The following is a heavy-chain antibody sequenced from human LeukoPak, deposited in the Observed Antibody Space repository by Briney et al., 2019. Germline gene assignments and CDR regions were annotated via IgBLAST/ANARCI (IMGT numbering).Heavy chain of an antibody. CDR2: IKQDESEK. J-gene: IGHJ6*02. D-gene: IGHD3-10*01. CDR1: GFTFSRYW. V-gene: IGHV3-7*03. CDR3: TTDIGGIRYYYYGMDV. Sequence: PGGSLRLSCAASGFTFSRYWITWVRQAPGKGLEWVANIKQDESEKYYVDSVKGRFTISRDNAKNSLYLQMNSLRAEDTAVYYCTTDIGGIRYYYYGMDVWGQGTTVTVSS.